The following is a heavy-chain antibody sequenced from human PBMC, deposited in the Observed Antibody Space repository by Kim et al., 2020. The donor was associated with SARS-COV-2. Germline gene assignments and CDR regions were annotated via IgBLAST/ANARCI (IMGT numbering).Heavy chain of an antibody. D-gene: IGHD2-2*01. V-gene: IGHV3-7*01. J-gene: IGHJ5*02. CDR3: AREEGWGCSSTSCYGPGDWFDP. CDR2: IKQDGSEK. Sequence: GGSLRLSCAASGFTFSSYWMSWVRQAPGKGLEWVANIKQDGSEKYYVDSVKGRFTISRDNAKNSLYLQMNSLRAEDTAVYYCAREEGWGCSSTSCYGPGDWFDPWGQGTLVTVSS. CDR1: GFTFSSYW.